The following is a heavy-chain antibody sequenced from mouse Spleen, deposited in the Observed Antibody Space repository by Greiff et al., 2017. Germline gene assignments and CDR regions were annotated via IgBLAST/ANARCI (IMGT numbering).Heavy chain of an antibody. V-gene: IGHV5-16*01. CDR2: INSDGSST. CDR3: ARDQGITTAMDY. Sequence: EVNVVESEGGLVQPGSSMKLSCTASGFTFSDYYMAWVRQGPEKGLEWVANINSDGSSTYYLDSLKSRFIISRDNAKNILYLQMSSLKSEDTATYYCARDQGITTAMDYWGQGTSVTVSS. J-gene: IGHJ4*01. D-gene: IGHD1-1*01. CDR1: GFTFSDYY.